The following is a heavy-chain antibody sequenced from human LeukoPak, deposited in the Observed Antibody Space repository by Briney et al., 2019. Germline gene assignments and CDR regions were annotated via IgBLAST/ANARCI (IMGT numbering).Heavy chain of an antibody. CDR2: INTNTGNP. D-gene: IGHD3-22*01. CDR1: GYTFTSYA. Sequence: ASVKVSCKASGYTFTSYAMNWVRQAPGQGLEWMGWINTNTGNPTYAQGFTGRFVFSLDTSVSTAYLQISSLKAEDTAVYYCARAVYYYDSSGYYYVDYWGQGTLVTVSP. V-gene: IGHV7-4-1*02. J-gene: IGHJ4*02. CDR3: ARAVYYYDSSGYYYVDY.